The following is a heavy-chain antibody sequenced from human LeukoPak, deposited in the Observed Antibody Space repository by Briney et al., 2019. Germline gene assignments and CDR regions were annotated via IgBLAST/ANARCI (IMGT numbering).Heavy chain of an antibody. Sequence: ASVKVSCKASGYIFTDYFMHWLRQAPGQGLEWMGWINPDSGGTNSAQNFQGRVTMTRDTSISTAYMELGSLRSDDTAVYYCARCSWENRCHWGQGSLVTVSS. V-gene: IGHV1-2*02. CDR3: ARCSWENRCH. D-gene: IGHD1-26*01. CDR2: INPDSGGT. CDR1: GYIFTDYF. J-gene: IGHJ4*02.